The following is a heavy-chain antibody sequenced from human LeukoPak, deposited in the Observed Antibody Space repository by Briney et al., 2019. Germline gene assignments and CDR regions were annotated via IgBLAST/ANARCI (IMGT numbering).Heavy chain of an antibody. CDR3: ARGSVPLWSK. D-gene: IGHD3-10*01. CDR2: IYYTGST. J-gene: IGHJ4*02. CDR1: GGSISSYY. Sequence: PSETLSLTCTVSGGSISSYYWSWMRQPPGKGLEWIGYIYYTGSTNYNPSLKGRVTISVDTSKNQFSLRLSSVTAADTAVYYCARGSVPLWSKWGQGNLVTVSS. V-gene: IGHV4-59*01.